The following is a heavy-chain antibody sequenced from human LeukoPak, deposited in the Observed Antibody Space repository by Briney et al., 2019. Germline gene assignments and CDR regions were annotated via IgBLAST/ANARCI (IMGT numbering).Heavy chain of an antibody. CDR2: IHASGAT. Sequence: SETLSLTCTVSGGSVTGYYWSWIRQPPGKGLEWIGYIHASGATLHYPSLRSRVTMSLDTTENHFPLNLRSVTAADTAVYYCARHDEVPVIKNGFDIWGQGTVVTVSS. D-gene: IGHD3-22*01. CDR1: GGSVTGYY. V-gene: IGHV4-4*09. CDR3: ARHDEVPVIKNGFDI. J-gene: IGHJ3*02.